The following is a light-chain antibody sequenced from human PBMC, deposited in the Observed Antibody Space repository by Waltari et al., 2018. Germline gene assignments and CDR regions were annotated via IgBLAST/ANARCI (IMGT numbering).Light chain of an antibody. CDR1: QSVSSH. V-gene: IGKV3-15*01. Sequence: EIVMTQSPGTLSVSPGERLTLHCRASQSVSSHLAWYQQKPGQAPTPLIYGASTRATGMPARFSGSGSGTEFTLTISSLQSEDFADYYCQQYSDWPYTFGQGTKLEIK. CDR3: QQYSDWPYT. J-gene: IGKJ2*01. CDR2: GAS.